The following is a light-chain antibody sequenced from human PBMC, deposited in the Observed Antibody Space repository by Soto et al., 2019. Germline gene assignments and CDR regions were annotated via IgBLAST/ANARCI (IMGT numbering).Light chain of an antibody. Sequence: EIVLTQSPGTLSLSPGERATLSCRASQSVSSNYLAWYQQKPGQAPRLLIHDASSRATGIPDRFSGSGSGTDFTLTISRLEPEDFAVYFCQQHGSSPPYTFGQGTKLEIK. J-gene: IGKJ2*01. CDR2: DAS. V-gene: IGKV3-20*01. CDR1: QSVSSNY. CDR3: QQHGSSPPYT.